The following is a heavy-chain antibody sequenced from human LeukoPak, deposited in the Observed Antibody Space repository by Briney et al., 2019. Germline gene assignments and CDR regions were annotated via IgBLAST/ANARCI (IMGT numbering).Heavy chain of an antibody. Sequence: PGGSLRLSCAASGFTFSSYWMSWVLQAPGKGLEWVANIKEDGSEKYYVDSVKGRFTISRDNAKNSLYLQMNSLRAEDTAVYYCARGLLWFGELTDYWGQGTLVTVSS. D-gene: IGHD3-10*01. CDR2: IKEDGSEK. J-gene: IGHJ4*02. CDR3: ARGLLWFGELTDY. V-gene: IGHV3-7*01. CDR1: GFTFSSYW.